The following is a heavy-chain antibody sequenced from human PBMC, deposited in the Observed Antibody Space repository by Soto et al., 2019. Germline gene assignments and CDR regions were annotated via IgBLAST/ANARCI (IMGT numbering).Heavy chain of an antibody. Sequence: QVQLVQSGAEVKKPGASVKVSCKASGYIFTNYAMHWVRQAPGQGLEWMGWINDGNGYTKYSQKLQGRVTITRDTSATTAYMDLTSLRSEDTAVYYCARGAALYVGHWYFDLWGRGTLVTVSS. CDR1: GYIFTNYA. D-gene: IGHD3-10*02. CDR2: INDGNGYT. J-gene: IGHJ2*01. V-gene: IGHV1-3*01. CDR3: ARGAALYVGHWYFDL.